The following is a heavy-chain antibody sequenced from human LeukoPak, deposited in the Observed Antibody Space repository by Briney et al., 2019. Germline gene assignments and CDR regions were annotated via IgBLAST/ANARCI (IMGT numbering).Heavy chain of an antibody. V-gene: IGHV4-59*08. J-gene: IGHJ4*02. Sequence: PSETLSLTCTVSGGSISTYYWNWIRQPPGKGLEWIGFIYSSGSTSYNPSLKSRVTISVDTSKNQFSLKLSAVTAADTAVYYCARHEFDSGSLPYFDYWGQGILVTVSS. CDR2: IYSSGST. D-gene: IGHD3-10*01. CDR1: GGSISTYY. CDR3: ARHEFDSGSLPYFDY.